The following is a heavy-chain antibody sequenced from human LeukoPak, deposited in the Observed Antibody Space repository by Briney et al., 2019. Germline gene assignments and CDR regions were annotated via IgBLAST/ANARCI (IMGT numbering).Heavy chain of an antibody. CDR3: VRDNRSYNFDY. V-gene: IGHV3-74*01. D-gene: IGHD1-26*01. CDR1: GFTFSRYW. Sequence: GGSLRLSCAASGFTFSRYWMHWVRQAPGKGLVWVSCIKSDGSSTSIADSAKGRFTISRDHAKNTVYLQMNSLRAEDTAVYYCVRDNRSYNFDYWGQGTLVTVSS. CDR2: IKSDGSST. J-gene: IGHJ4*02.